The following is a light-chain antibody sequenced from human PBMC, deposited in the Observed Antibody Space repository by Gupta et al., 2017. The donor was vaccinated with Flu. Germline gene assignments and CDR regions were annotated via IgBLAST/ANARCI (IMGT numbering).Light chain of an antibody. J-gene: IGLJ3*02. Sequence: QSVLTQPPSASGTPGQRVTISCSGSSSNIGSNTVSWYQQLPGTAPKLRIQSDDQRPSGVPDRFSGSKSGTSASLAISRLQSEDEADYYCAAWDDSLNGWVFGGGTKLTVL. V-gene: IGLV1-44*01. CDR2: SDD. CDR3: AAWDDSLNGWV. CDR1: SSNIGSNT.